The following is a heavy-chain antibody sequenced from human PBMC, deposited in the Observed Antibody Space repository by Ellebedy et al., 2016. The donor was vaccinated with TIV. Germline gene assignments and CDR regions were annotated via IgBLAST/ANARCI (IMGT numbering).Heavy chain of an antibody. V-gene: IGHV4-39*01. Sequence: MPSETLSLTCTVSGGSVSSTSNYWGWIRQPPGKGLEWIGSIYYSGSTYYNPSLKSRVTISVDTSKNQFSLKLSSVTAADTAVYYCARLSRRVATTLQFDYWGQGTLVTVSS. D-gene: IGHD5-12*01. CDR3: ARLSRRVATTLQFDY. CDR1: GGSVSSTSNY. CDR2: IYYSGST. J-gene: IGHJ4*02.